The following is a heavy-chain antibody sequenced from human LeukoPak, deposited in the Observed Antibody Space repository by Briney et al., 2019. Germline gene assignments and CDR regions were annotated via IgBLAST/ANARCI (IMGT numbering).Heavy chain of an antibody. Sequence: GGSLRLSCSASGFTFSTYAMSWVRQPPGKGLEWVSAIRGSGDSTYYAESVKGRFAISRDNSKNTLYLQMNSLRAEDTAVYYCAKRFRGTSGLYYFDSWGQGTLVTVSS. J-gene: IGHJ4*02. CDR3: AKRFRGTSGLYYFDS. V-gene: IGHV3-23*01. CDR2: IRGSGDST. CDR1: GFTFSTYA. D-gene: IGHD2/OR15-2a*01.